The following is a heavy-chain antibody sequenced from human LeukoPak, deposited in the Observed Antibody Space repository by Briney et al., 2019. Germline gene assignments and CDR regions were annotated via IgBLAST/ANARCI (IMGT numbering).Heavy chain of an antibody. J-gene: IGHJ4*02. CDR2: IDCHGSIT. V-gene: IGHV3-74*01. Sequence: GGSLRLSCAASGFTFSNYWMHWVRQAPGKGLVWVSRIDCHGSITIYADSVKGRSTISRDNAKNTLYLQMNSLRAEDTAVYYCARHAGGSYPYYFDYWGQGTLVTVSS. CDR3: ARHAGGSYPYYFDY. D-gene: IGHD2-15*01. CDR1: GFTFSNYW.